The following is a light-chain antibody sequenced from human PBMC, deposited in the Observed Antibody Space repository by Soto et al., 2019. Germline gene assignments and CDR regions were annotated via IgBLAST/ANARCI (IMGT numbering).Light chain of an antibody. CDR1: QSVLYSSNNKNY. V-gene: IGKV4-1*01. J-gene: IGKJ1*01. Sequence: DIVMTQSPESLAVSLGERATINCKSSQSVLYSSNNKNYLAWYQQKPGQPPKLLIYWASTRESGVPDRFSGSGSGTDFTLTISSLQAEDVAVYSTRTFGQGTKVEIK. CDR3: RT. CDR2: WAS.